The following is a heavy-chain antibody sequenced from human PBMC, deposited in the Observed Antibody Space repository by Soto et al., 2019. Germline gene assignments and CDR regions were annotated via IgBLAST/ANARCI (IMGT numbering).Heavy chain of an antibody. J-gene: IGHJ5*02. CDR1: GGSISSGGYS. CDR3: ARVPSP. CDR2: IFHSGST. V-gene: IGHV4-30-2*01. Sequence: HLQLQESGSGLVKPSQTLSLTCAVSGGSISSGGYSWSCIRQPPGKGLEWIGYIFHSGSTYYNPSLKSRVTISVDRAKNQFSLKLSSVTAADTAVYYCARVPSPWGQGTLVTVSS.